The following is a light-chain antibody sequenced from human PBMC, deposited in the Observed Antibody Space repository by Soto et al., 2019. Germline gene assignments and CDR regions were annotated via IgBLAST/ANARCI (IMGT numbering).Light chain of an antibody. CDR3: AAWDGSLGGRAV. CDR2: RNN. J-gene: IGLJ2*01. CDR1: SSNIGDLL. V-gene: IGLV1-47*01. Sequence: QSVLTQPPSASGTPGQRVTISCSGSSSNIGDLLVYWYQQIPGTAPKLLIYRNNQRPSGVPDRFSGSKSGTSASLAISGLRSDDEADYYRAAWDGSLGGRAVFGGGTQLTVL.